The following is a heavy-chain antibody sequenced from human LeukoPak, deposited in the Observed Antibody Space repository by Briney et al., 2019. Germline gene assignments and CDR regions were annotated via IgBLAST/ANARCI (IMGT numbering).Heavy chain of an antibody. V-gene: IGHV4-59*08. Sequence: SETLSLTCFVSGGSISSYYWSWIRQPPGQGLEWIGYLYYTGDTNCNPSLKSRVTMSLDTSKNQFSLQLTSVTAADTAVYYCATHFASGGGCFDIWGQGTMVTVSS. CDR1: GGSISSYY. J-gene: IGHJ3*02. D-gene: IGHD2-15*01. CDR2: LYYTGDT. CDR3: ATHFASGGGCFDI.